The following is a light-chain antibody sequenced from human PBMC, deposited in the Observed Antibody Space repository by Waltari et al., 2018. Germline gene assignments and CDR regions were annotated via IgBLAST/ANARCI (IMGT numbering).Light chain of an antibody. V-gene: IGLV2-11*01. CDR1: SSDVGGYDY. J-gene: IGLJ3*02. Sequence: QSALTQPRSVSGSPGPSVTISCTGTSSDVGGYDYVSWYQQYPGKAPKLVIYDVSKRPCGVPDRFSGSKSGNTASLTISGLQADDEADYNCCSYAGRATWAFGGGTKLTVL. CDR2: DVS. CDR3: CSYAGRATWA.